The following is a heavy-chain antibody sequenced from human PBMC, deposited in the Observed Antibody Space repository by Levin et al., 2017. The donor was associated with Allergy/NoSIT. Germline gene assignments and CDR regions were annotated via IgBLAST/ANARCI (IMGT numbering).Heavy chain of an antibody. CDR2: INHSGST. CDR3: ARFGYCSGDSCYSRGAWFDP. Sequence: ESLKISCAVYGGSFSGYYWSWIRQPPGKGLEWIGEINHSGSTNYNPSLKSRVTISVDTSKNQFSLKLSSVTAADTAVYYCARFGYCSGDSCYSRGAWFDPWGQGTLVTVSS. D-gene: IGHD2-15*01. CDR1: GGSFSGYY. V-gene: IGHV4-34*01. J-gene: IGHJ5*02.